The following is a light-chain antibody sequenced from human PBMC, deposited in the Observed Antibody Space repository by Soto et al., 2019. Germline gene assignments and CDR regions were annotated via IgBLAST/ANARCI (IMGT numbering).Light chain of an antibody. Sequence: EVVMTQSPAALSMSPGERATLSFRASQSLNRDLAWYQQKPGQSPRLLIFGASSRATGIPDRFSGSGSGTEFTLTVDRLEPEDFAVYYCHQYGSSPQPFGRGTKADIK. CDR2: GAS. CDR1: QSLNRD. J-gene: IGKJ1*01. CDR3: HQYGSSPQP. V-gene: IGKV3-20*01.